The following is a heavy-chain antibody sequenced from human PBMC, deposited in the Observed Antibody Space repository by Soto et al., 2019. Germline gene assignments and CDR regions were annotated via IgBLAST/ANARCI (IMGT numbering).Heavy chain of an antibody. CDR1: RDTFTSYY. J-gene: IGHJ5*01. V-gene: IGHV1-46*01. Sequence: ASVKVSCKAPRDTFTSYYINWVRQAPGQGLEWMGVINPHGGSTAYAQKFKGRVTLTRDTSASTVYMEVSSLTSEDTAMYYCARSSGRNFCIIIEGTNWFAPWGQGTLVTVSS. D-gene: IGHD1-26*01. CDR3: ARSSGRNFCIIIEGTNWFAP. CDR2: INPHGGST.